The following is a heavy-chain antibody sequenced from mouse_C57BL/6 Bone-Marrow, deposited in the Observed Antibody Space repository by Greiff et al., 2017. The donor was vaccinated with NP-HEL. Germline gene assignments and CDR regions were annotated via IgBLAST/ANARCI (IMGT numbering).Heavy chain of an antibody. D-gene: IGHD4-1*02. CDR2: IRNKANGYTT. J-gene: IGHJ2*01. Sequence: EVQGVESGGGLVQPGGSLSLSCAASGFTFTDYYMSWVRQPPGKALEWLGFIRNKANGYTTEYSASGKGRFTISRDNSQRILYLQMNARRAEDSATYYCARSPSTGTPYWGQGTTLTVSS. CDR1: GFTFTDYY. V-gene: IGHV7-3*01. CDR3: ARSPSTGTPY.